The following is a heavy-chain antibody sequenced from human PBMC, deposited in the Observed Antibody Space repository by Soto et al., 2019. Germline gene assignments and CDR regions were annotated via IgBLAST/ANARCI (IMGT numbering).Heavy chain of an antibody. CDR2: SYYTGSS. J-gene: IGHJ6*02. Sequence: SETLSLTCTVSGGSISSGGYYWSWIRQHPGKGLEWVGYSYYTGSSYYNPSLKSRVTISVDASKNQLSPRLASVTAADTAVYYCARDLRGYSRYDYLDVWGQGTTVTVSS. D-gene: IGHD5-12*01. CDR3: ARDLRGYSRYDYLDV. V-gene: IGHV4-31*03. CDR1: GGSISSGGYY.